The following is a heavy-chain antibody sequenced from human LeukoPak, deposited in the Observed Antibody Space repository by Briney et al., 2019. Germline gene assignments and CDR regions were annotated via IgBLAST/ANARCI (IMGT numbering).Heavy chain of an antibody. CDR1: GGSISSYY. CDR3: AGMVRGFDY. J-gene: IGHJ4*02. Sequence: SETLSLTCTVSGGSISSYYWSWIRQPPGKGLEWIGYIYYSGSTNYNPSLKSRVTISVDTSKNQSSLKLSSVTAADTAVYYCAGMVRGFDYWGQGTLVTVSS. D-gene: IGHD3-10*01. CDR2: IYYSGST. V-gene: IGHV4-59*01.